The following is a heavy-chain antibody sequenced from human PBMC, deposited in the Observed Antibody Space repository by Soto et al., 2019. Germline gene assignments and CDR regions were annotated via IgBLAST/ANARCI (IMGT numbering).Heavy chain of an antibody. CDR3: AIYVTLGYDAFDI. D-gene: IGHD2-15*01. V-gene: IGHV3-48*03. J-gene: IGHJ3*02. Sequence: GGSLRLSCAASGFTFSSYEMNWVRQAPGKGLEWVSYISSSGSTIYYADSVKGRFTISRDNAKNSLYLQMNSLRAEDTAVYYCAIYVTLGYDAFDIWGQGTMVTVSS. CDR2: ISSSGSTI. CDR1: GFTFSSYE.